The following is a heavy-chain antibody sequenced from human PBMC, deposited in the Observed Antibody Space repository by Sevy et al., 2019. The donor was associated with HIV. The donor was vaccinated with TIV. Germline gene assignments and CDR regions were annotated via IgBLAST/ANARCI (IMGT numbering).Heavy chain of an antibody. CDR1: GFPFGSYE. J-gene: IGHJ4*02. V-gene: IGHV3-48*03. Sequence: GSLRLSCTASGFPFGSYEMNWVRQAPGKGLEWVSYISNSGSAKYYSDSVRGRFTISRDNAKNSLYLKMNSLRAEDTAVYYCARDLPPSATTVAHFDYWGRGTLVTVSS. D-gene: IGHD4-17*01. CDR2: ISNSGSAK. CDR3: ARDLPPSATTVAHFDY.